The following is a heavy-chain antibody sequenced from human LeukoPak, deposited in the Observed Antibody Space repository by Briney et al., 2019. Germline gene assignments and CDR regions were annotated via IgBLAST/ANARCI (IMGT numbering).Heavy chain of an antibody. CDR1: GGSFSGYY. Sequence: SETLSLTCAVYGGSFSGYYWSWIRQPPGKGLEWIGEINQSGSTNYDPSLKSRVTISVDTYKNQFSLKLSSVTAADTAVYYCARGRIVVVPAAMTYDAFDIWGQGTMVTVSS. CDR2: INQSGST. CDR3: ARGRIVVVPAAMTYDAFDI. V-gene: IGHV4-34*01. J-gene: IGHJ3*02. D-gene: IGHD2-2*01.